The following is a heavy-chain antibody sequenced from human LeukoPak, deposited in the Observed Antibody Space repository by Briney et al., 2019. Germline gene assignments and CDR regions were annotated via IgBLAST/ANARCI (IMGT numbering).Heavy chain of an antibody. Sequence: PGGSLRLSCAASGFTFSSYWMSWVRQAPGKGLEWVANIKQDGSEKYYVDSVKGRFTISRDNAKNSLYLQMNSLRAEDTAVYYCARGSRIFGVVLDYWGQGTLVTVSS. CDR2: IKQDGSEK. CDR3: ARGSRIFGVVLDY. D-gene: IGHD3-3*01. J-gene: IGHJ4*02. V-gene: IGHV3-7*01. CDR1: GFTFSSYW.